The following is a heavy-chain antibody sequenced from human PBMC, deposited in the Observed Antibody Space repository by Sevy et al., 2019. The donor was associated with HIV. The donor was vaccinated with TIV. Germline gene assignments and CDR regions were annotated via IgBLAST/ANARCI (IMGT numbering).Heavy chain of an antibody. V-gene: IGHV3-48*03. CDR3: ARKGGAYDIGFDP. Sequence: GGSLRLSCAASGFTFGSYEMTWVRQTPGKGLEWVSSISSSGTTIYYGDSVEGRFTISRDNPKNSLYLQMNSLRAEDTAVYYCARKGGAYDIGFDPWGQGTLVTVSS. CDR2: ISSSGTTI. CDR1: GFTFGSYE. J-gene: IGHJ5*02. D-gene: IGHD3-22*01.